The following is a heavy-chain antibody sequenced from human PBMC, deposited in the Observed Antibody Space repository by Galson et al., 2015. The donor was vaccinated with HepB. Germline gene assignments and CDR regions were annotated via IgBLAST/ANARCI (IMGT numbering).Heavy chain of an antibody. Sequence: SVKVSCKASGGTFSSYAISWVRQAPGQGLEWMGRIIPILGIANYAQKFQGRVTITADKSTSTAYMELSSLRSEDTAVYYCARDSRYYDFKGNLGSDPWGQGTLVTVSS. V-gene: IGHV1-69*04. CDR3: ARDSRYYDFKGNLGSDP. CDR2: IIPILGIA. J-gene: IGHJ5*02. CDR1: GGTFSSYA. D-gene: IGHD3-3*01.